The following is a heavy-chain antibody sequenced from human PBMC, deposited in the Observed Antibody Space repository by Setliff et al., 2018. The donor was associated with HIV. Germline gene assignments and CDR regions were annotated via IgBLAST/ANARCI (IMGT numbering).Heavy chain of an antibody. CDR2: ISYDGTKE. Sequence: LRLSCAASGFTFSNYAMHWVRQAPGKGLEWVAVISYDGTKEYYADSVKGRFTISRDSSKNTLYLQGGSLRPEDTAVYYCAKEAGVMDAFDIWGQGTMVTVS. CDR3: AKEAGVMDAFDI. V-gene: IGHV3-30*04. CDR1: GFTFSNYA. D-gene: IGHD3-16*01. J-gene: IGHJ3*02.